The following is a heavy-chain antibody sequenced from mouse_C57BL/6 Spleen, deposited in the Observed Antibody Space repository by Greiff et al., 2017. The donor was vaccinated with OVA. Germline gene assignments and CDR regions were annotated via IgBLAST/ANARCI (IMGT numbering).Heavy chain of an antibody. J-gene: IGHJ3*01. CDR2: ISYDGSN. Sequence: DVKLQESGPGLVKPSQSLSLTCSVTGYSITSGYYWNWIRHFPGNKLEWMGYISYDGSNNSNPSLQNPIPITRDTSKNQFFLKLNSVTTEDAATYYCARGDYDAWFAYWGQGTLVTVSA. V-gene: IGHV3-6*01. D-gene: IGHD2-4*01. CDR1: GYSITSGYY. CDR3: ARGDYDAWFAY.